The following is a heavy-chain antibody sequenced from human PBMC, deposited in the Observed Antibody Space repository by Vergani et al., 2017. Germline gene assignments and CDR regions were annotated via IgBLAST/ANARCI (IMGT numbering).Heavy chain of an antibody. J-gene: IGHJ6*02. CDR3: ARDALTLMGATTFYYYGMDV. V-gene: IGHV3-7*01. D-gene: IGHD1-26*01. Sequence: EVQLVESGGGLVQPGRSLRLSCAASGFTFSSYWMSWVRQAPGKGLEWVANIKQDGSEKYYVDSVKGRFTISRDNAKNSLYLQMNSLRAEDTAVYYCARDALTLMGATTFYYYGMDVWGQGTTVTVSS. CDR1: GFTFSSYW. CDR2: IKQDGSEK.